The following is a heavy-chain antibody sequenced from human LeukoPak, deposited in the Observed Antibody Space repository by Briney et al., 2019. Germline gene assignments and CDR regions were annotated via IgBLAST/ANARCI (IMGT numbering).Heavy chain of an antibody. V-gene: IGHV1-18*01. CDR1: GYTFTSYG. CDR2: ISAYNGNT. D-gene: IGHD3-10*01. CDR3: ARDTPSLLWFGELFNYYYYGMDV. Sequence: ASVKVSCKASGYTFTSYGISWVRQAPGQGLEWMGWISAYNGNTNYAQKLQGRVTMTTDTSTSTAYMELRSLRSDDTAVYYCARDTPSLLWFGELFNYYYYGMDVWGQGTTVTVS. J-gene: IGHJ6*02.